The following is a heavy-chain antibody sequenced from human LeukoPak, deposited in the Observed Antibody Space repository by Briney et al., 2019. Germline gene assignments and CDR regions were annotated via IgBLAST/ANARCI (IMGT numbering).Heavy chain of an antibody. CDR3: ARKPFGEAFDY. Sequence: SETLSLTCAVSGGSISSSNWWGWVRPPPGKGLEWIGEIYHSGSTNYNPSLKSRVTISVDKSKNQFSLKLSSVTAADTAVYYCARKPFGEAFDYWGQGTLVTVSS. CDR1: GGSISSSNW. V-gene: IGHV4-4*02. D-gene: IGHD3-10*01. J-gene: IGHJ4*02. CDR2: IYHSGST.